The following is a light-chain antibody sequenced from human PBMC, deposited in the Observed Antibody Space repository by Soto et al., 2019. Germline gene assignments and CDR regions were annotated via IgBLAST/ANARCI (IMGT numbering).Light chain of an antibody. CDR3: QQYNNWSPWT. CDR2: DAS. Sequence: EIVMTQSPATLSVSPGEGATLSCRASQSISSNLAWYQQKPGQAPSLLIYDASTRAPGIPARFTGSGSGIEFTLTISSLQSEDFAVYYCQQYNNWSPWTFGQGTKVEIK. V-gene: IGKV3-15*01. J-gene: IGKJ1*01. CDR1: QSISSN.